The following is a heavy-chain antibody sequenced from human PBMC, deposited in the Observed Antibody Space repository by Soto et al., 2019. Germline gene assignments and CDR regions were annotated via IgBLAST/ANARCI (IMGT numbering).Heavy chain of an antibody. CDR1: GFTFSSFA. D-gene: IGHD3-10*01. CDR2: INDSGGST. CDR3: ARRRDASGSYFDS. V-gene: IGHV3-23*01. Sequence: PGGSLRLSXAASGFTFSSFAMSWVRQAPGKGLEWVSAINDSGGSTYSADSVKGRFTISRDNSKNTLYLQMNSLRADDTAVYYCARRRDASGSYFDSWSQGTLVTVSS. J-gene: IGHJ4*02.